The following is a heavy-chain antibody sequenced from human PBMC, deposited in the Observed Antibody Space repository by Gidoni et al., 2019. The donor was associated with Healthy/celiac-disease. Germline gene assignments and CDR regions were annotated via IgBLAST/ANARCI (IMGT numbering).Heavy chain of an antibody. Sequence: QFQLHESGPGLVNPSQTLSLTCTVSGGSISSGGDSWSWIRQHPGKGLEWIGYIYYSGSTYYNPSLKSRVTISVDTYKNQFSLKLSSVTAADTAVYYCARYWSGTPEYFQHWGQGTLVTVSS. D-gene: IGHD1-1*01. CDR3: ARYWSGTPEYFQH. V-gene: IGHV4-31*03. CDR1: GGSISSGGDS. CDR2: IYYSGST. J-gene: IGHJ1*01.